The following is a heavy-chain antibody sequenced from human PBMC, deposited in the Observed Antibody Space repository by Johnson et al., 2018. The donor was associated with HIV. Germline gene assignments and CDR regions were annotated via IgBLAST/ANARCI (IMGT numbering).Heavy chain of an antibody. CDR3: ARVGGYCGGDCYAFDI. V-gene: IGHV3-7*05. Sequence: VPLVESGGGLVQPGGSLRLSCAASGFTFSSYDMHWVRQATGKGLEWVANIKQDGAEIFYVDSVKGRFTISRDNAKNSLYLQMKRLRAEDTALYYCARVGGYCGGDCYAFDIWGQGTMVSVSS. CDR2: IKQDGAEI. D-gene: IGHD2-21*02. J-gene: IGHJ3*02. CDR1: GFTFSSYD.